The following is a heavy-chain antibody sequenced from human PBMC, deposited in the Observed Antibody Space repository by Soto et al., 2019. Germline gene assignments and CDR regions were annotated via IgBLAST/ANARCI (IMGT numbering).Heavy chain of an antibody. CDR2: IKEDGSEK. CDR3: ARGDYYDRRFDS. D-gene: IGHD3-22*01. J-gene: IGHJ4*02. V-gene: IGHV3-7*03. CDR1: GFSFSISW. Sequence: HPGGSLRLSCAASGFSFSISWMYWVRQAPGKGLEWVADIKEDGSEKYYVDSLKGRFTISRDNAKNSLYLQMNSLRAEDTAVYYCARGDYYDRRFDSWGQGTLVTVSS.